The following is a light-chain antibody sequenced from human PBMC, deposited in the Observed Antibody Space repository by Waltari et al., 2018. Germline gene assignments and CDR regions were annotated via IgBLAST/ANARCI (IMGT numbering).Light chain of an antibody. Sequence: DIVLTRSPVTLSLSPGDRATLPCRASQTVRTTYLAWYQQKPGQAPTLLIYGASSRATGIPDRFSGSGSGTDFSLTISSLEPEDFAVYYCQQYDISPLTFGGGTKVEIK. J-gene: IGKJ4*01. CDR3: QQYDISPLT. V-gene: IGKV3-20*01. CDR1: QTVRTTY. CDR2: GAS.